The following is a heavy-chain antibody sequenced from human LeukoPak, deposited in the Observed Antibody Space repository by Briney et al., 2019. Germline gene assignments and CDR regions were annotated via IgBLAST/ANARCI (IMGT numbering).Heavy chain of an antibody. CDR1: GFTVSSSS. CDR2: IYGSGTT. CDR3: ARDRGGDGGFDS. J-gene: IGHJ4*02. Sequence: GGALRLTWAASGFTVSSSSMNWVGQAPGRGLEAVLFIYGSGTTYYGGSVKGRFTISRDNSKNTLCLQMSSLRAEDTAVYYCARDRGGDGGFDSWGRGTLVNVSS. D-gene: IGHD3-16*01. V-gene: IGHV3-66*03.